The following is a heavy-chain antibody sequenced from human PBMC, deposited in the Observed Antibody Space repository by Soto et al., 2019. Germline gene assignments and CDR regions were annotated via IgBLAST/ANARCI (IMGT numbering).Heavy chain of an antibody. Sequence: ASVKVSCKASGGTFSSYAISSVRQAPGQGLEWMGGIIPIFGTANYAQKFQGRVTITADESTSTAYMELSSLRSEDTAVYYCARGMVTVNYYYYGMDVWGQGTTVTVSS. V-gene: IGHV1-69*13. J-gene: IGHJ6*02. D-gene: IGHD5-18*01. CDR2: IIPIFGTA. CDR1: GGTFSSYA. CDR3: ARGMVTVNYYYYGMDV.